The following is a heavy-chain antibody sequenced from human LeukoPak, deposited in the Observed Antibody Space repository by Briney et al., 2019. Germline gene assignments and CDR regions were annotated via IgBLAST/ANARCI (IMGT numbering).Heavy chain of an antibody. Sequence: SETLSLTCAVYGGSFSGCYWSWIRQPPGKGLEWIGEINHSGSTNYNPSLKSRVTISVDTSKNQFSLKLSSVTAADTAVYYCANGYAFDYWGQGTLVTVSP. J-gene: IGHJ4*02. D-gene: IGHD5-18*01. CDR1: GGSFSGCY. CDR3: ANGYAFDY. V-gene: IGHV4-34*01. CDR2: INHSGST.